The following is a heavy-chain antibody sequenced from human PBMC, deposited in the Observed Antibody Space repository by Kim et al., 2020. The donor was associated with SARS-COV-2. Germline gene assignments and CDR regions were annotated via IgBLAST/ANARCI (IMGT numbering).Heavy chain of an antibody. J-gene: IGHJ5*02. D-gene: IGHD3-9*01. CDR3: AREGYFDWLSTGWFDP. V-gene: IGHV1-3*01. CDR2: INAGNGNT. CDR1: GYTFTSYA. Sequence: ASVKVSCKASGYTFTSYAMHWVRQAPGQRLEWMGWINAGNGNTKYSQKFQGRVTITRDTSASTAYMELGSLRSEDTAVYYCAREGYFDWLSTGWFDPWGQGTLVTVSS.